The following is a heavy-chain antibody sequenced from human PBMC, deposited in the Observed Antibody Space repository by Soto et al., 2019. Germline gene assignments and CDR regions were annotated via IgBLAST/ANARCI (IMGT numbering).Heavy chain of an antibody. CDR1: GGSISSGDYY. Sequence: SETLSLTCTVSGGSISSGDYYWSWIRQPPGKGLEWIGYIYYSGSTYYNPSLESRVTISVDASKNQFSLKLSSVTAADTAVYYCARVGRSRRPFDYWGQGTLVTVSS. V-gene: IGHV4-30-4*01. CDR2: IYYSGST. CDR3: ARVGRSRRPFDY. J-gene: IGHJ4*02.